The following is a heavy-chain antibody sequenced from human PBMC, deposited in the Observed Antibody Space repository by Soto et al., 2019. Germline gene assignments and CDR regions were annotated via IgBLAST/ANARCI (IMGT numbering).Heavy chain of an antibody. Sequence: QVQLVQSGAEVKKPGSSVKVSCKASGGSFSSNAVSWVRQAPGQGLEWMGGIIPILGSANYAQQFRDRLTINADGSTTTTHMELKSLRSEDAAVYYCASRERVDAFDIWGQGTLVTVSS. CDR2: IIPILGSA. D-gene: IGHD1-26*01. J-gene: IGHJ3*02. V-gene: IGHV1-69*01. CDR3: ASRERVDAFDI. CDR1: GGSFSSNA.